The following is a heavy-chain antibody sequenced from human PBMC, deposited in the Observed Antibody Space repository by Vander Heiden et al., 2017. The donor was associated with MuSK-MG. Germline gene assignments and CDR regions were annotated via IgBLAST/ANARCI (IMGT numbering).Heavy chain of an antibody. Sequence: QVQLVESGGGLVQPGRSLRLSCAASGFTFSSSAMHWVRQAPGKGLEWVAVIAYDGSNKYYADSVKGRFTISRDNSKNTLYLQMNSLRAEDTAVYYCARAKAARPVGWCDPWGQGTLVTVSS. CDR1: GFTFSSSA. D-gene: IGHD6-6*01. CDR2: IAYDGSNK. V-gene: IGHV3-30-3*01. J-gene: IGHJ5*02. CDR3: ARAKAARPVGWCDP.